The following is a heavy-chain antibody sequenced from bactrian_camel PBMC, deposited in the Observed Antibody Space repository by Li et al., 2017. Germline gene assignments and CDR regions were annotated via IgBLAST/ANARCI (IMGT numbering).Heavy chain of an antibody. V-gene: IGHV3-2*01. CDR2: IYSDGSKT. J-gene: IGHJ6*01. CDR1: GFTFNTYY. D-gene: IGHD5*01. CDR3: ASDLAWVGRHIFGY. Sequence: PLVESGGGLVQPGGSLRLSCEASGFTFNTYYLSWVRQAPGKGLEWVSSIYSDGSKTYYSDSVKGRFTISRDNAKNTLYLQMNSLKPEDTAVYYCASDLAWVGRHIFGYWGQGTQVTVS.